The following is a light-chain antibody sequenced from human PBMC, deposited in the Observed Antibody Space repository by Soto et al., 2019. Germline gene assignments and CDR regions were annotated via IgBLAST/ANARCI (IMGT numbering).Light chain of an antibody. CDR2: GNN. Sequence: SVLTQPPSVSGAPGQRVTISCTGSSSNIGAGYDVHWYQQVPGTAPKLLIYGNNNRPSGVPDRFSGSKSGASASLAITGLQTDDEADYYCQSYDTGLFGLIFGEGTKVTVL. CDR3: QSYDTGLFGLI. J-gene: IGLJ2*01. CDR1: SSNIGAGYD. V-gene: IGLV1-40*01.